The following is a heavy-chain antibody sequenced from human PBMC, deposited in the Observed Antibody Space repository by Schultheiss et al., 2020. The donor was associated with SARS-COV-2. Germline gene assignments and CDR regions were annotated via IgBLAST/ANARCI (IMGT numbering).Heavy chain of an antibody. CDR3: ARGDLFGGSGPRGY. D-gene: IGHD3-3*01. Sequence: ASVKVSCKASGYTFTSYGISWVRQAPGQGLEWMGWISAYNGNTNYAQKLQGRVTMTTDTSTSTAYMELSSLRSEDTAVYYCARGDLFGGSGPRGYWGQGTLVTVSS. CDR2: ISAYNGNT. J-gene: IGHJ4*02. V-gene: IGHV1-18*01. CDR1: GYTFTSYG.